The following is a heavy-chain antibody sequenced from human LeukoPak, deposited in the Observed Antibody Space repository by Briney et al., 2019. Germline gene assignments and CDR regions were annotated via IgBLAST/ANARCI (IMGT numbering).Heavy chain of an antibody. J-gene: IGHJ6*03. CDR3: ASVDTVMVTYYYYYMDV. CDR2: IIPIFATA. Sequence: ASVKVSCTTSGGTFSSYGIGWVRQAPGQGLEWMGGIIPIFATANYAQKFQGRVTITADESTSTAYMELSSLRSEDTAVYYCASVDTVMVTYYYYYMDVWGKGTTVTVSS. CDR1: GGTFSSYG. V-gene: IGHV1-69*13. D-gene: IGHD5-18*01.